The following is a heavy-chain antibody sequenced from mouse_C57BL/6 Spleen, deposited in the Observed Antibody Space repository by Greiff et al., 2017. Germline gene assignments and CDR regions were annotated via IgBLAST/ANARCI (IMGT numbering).Heavy chain of an antibody. D-gene: IGHD1-1*01. CDR3: ARSSTTVVATDYAMDY. V-gene: IGHV14-4*01. CDR1: GFNIKDDY. Sequence: EVQLQQSGAELVRPGASVKLSCTASGFNIKDDYMHWVKQRPEQGLEWIGWIDPENGDTEYASKFQGKATITADTSSNTAYLQLSSLTSEDSAVYYCARSSTTVVATDYAMDYWGQGTSVTVSS. CDR2: IDPENGDT. J-gene: IGHJ4*01.